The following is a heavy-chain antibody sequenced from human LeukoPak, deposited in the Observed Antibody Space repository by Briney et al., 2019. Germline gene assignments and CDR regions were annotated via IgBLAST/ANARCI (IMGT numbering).Heavy chain of an antibody. CDR2: IYYSGST. CDR1: GGSISSYY. CDR3: ARPRGGNWFDP. J-gene: IGHJ5*02. V-gene: IGHV4-59*01. Sequence: SETLSLTCTVSGGSISSYYWSWIRPPPGKGLEWIGYIYYSGSTNYNPSLKSRVTISVDTSKNQFSLKLSSVTAADTAVYYCARPRGGNWFDPWGQGTLVTVSS. D-gene: IGHD3-16*01.